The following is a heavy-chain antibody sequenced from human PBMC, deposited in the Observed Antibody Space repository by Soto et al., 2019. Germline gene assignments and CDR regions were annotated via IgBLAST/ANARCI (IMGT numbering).Heavy chain of an antibody. CDR2: VSGSGGST. V-gene: IGHV3-23*01. J-gene: IGHJ3*01. CDR3: AKETEAQRPYLARKSAAVEF. D-gene: IGHD6-25*01. CDR1: GFTFSSYA. Sequence: EVQLLESGGGLVQPGGSLRLSCAASGFTFSSYAMSWVRQSPGKGLEWVSAVSGSGGSTYYADSVRGRFTIARDDCTNSVFLQGNSLRAAATAIYFCAKETEAQRPYLARKSAAVEFWGPGTMVTVSS.